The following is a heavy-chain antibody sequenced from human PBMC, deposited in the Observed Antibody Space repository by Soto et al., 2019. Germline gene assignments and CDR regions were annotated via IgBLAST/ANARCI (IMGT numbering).Heavy chain of an antibody. J-gene: IGHJ4*02. CDR1: GFTFSSYA. D-gene: IGHD5-18*01. V-gene: IGHV3-23*01. CDR3: AKVKKGYSYGTRIYFDY. Sequence: GGSLRLSCAASGFTFSSYAMSWVRQAPGKGLEWVSAISGSGGSTYYADSVKGRFTISRDNSKNTLYLQMNSLRAEDTTVYYCAKVKKGYSYGTRIYFDYWGQGTLVTVSS. CDR2: ISGSGGST.